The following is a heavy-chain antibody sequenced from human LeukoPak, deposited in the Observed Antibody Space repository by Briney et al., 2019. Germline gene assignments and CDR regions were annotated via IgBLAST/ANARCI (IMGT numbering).Heavy chain of an antibody. CDR1: GYSITSGHF. CDR3: ASELVPPYLYHWQYLGGALVY. CDR2: INHSGYT. V-gene: IGHV4-38-2*02. J-gene: IGHJ4*02. Sequence: SETLSLTCTVSGYSITSGHFWAWIRQPPGKGLEWIGSINHSGYTYYKPSLSSRIAISVDTSENQFSLTLTSVTAADTAMYYCASELVPPYLYHWQYLGGALVYWGQGTLVPVSS. D-gene: IGHD6-6*01.